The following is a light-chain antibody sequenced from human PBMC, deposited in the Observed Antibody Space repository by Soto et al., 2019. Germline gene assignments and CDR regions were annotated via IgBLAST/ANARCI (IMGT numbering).Light chain of an antibody. Sequence: QAVVTQPPSVSGAPGPRVIISCTGSRSNIGAGYDVHWYQQVPGTAPKLLIYGNNNRPSGVPDRFSGSKSGTSASLAITGLQAEDEADYYCQSYDNGLTSWVFGGGTKVTFL. J-gene: IGLJ3*02. CDR1: RSNIGAGYD. V-gene: IGLV1-40*01. CDR2: GNN. CDR3: QSYDNGLTSWV.